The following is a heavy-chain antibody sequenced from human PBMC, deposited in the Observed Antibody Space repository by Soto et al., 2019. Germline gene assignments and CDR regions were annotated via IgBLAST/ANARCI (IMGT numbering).Heavy chain of an antibody. D-gene: IGHD6-13*01. V-gene: IGHV1-8*02. CDR1: GYTFTSYG. CDR3: ARGLLAAAGIDY. CDR2: MSAYNGNT. Sequence: ASVKVSCKASGYTFTSYGISWVRQAPGQGLEWMGWMSAYNGNTGYAQKFQGRVTMTRNTSISTAYMELSSLRSEDTAVYYCARGLLAAAGIDYWGQGTLVTVSS. J-gene: IGHJ4*02.